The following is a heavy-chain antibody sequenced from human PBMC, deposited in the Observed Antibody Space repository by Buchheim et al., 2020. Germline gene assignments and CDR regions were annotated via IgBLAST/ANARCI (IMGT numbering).Heavy chain of an antibody. Sequence: QVQLVESGGGVVQPGRSLRLSCAASGFTFSSYGMHWVRQAPGKGLEWVAVISYDGSNKYYADSVKGRFTISRDNSKNTLYLQMNSLRAEDTAVYYCAKDRYSSSWYLGYYYYYGMDVWGQGTT. CDR1: GFTFSSYG. D-gene: IGHD6-13*01. CDR2: ISYDGSNK. J-gene: IGHJ6*02. V-gene: IGHV3-30*18. CDR3: AKDRYSSSWYLGYYYYYGMDV.